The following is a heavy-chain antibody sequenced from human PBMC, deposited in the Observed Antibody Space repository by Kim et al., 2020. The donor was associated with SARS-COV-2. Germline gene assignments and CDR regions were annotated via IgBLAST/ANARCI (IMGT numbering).Heavy chain of an antibody. CDR3: VRLRGITVYYFDY. D-gene: IGHD3-16*01. Sequence: RYSPSFRGQVTISADKSISTAYLQWSSLKASDTAIYYCVRLRGITVYYFDYWGQGTLVTVSS. J-gene: IGHJ4*02. V-gene: IGHV5-51*01.